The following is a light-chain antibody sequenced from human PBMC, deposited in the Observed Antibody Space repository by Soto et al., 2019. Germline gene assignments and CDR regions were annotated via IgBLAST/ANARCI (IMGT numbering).Light chain of an antibody. CDR3: QQYNNWYT. CDR2: KAS. V-gene: IGKV1-5*03. J-gene: IGKJ2*01. CDR1: QSISSW. Sequence: DIQMTQSPSTLSASVGDRVTITCRASQSISSWLAWYQQRPGKAPKLLIYKASSLESGVPSRFSGSGSETEFTLTISSLQPDDFATYYCQQYNNWYTFGQGTKVEIK.